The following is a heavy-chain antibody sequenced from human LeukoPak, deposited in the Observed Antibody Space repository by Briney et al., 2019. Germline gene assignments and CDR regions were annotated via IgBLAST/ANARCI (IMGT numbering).Heavy chain of an antibody. J-gene: IGHJ3*02. CDR3: ARRGGSRGWGAFDI. D-gene: IGHD6-19*01. Sequence: GESLRLSCAASGCTFTNYVMNWVRQAPGKGLEWVSSITGTADKTYDADSVKGRFTISRDNSKNTLSLQMSSLRVEDTAIYYCARRGGSRGWGAFDIWGQGTIVTVSS. V-gene: IGHV3-23*01. CDR2: ITGTADKT. CDR1: GCTFTNYV.